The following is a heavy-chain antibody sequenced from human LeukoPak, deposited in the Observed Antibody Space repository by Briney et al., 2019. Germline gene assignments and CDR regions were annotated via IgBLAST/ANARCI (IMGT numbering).Heavy chain of an antibody. V-gene: IGHV3-23*01. CDR3: AKDLSGYSRQVAY. J-gene: IGHJ4*02. CDR1: GFTFSGYA. Sequence: PGGSLRLSCAASGFTFSGYAMSWVRQAPGKGLEWVSTVSGSGSRTYYADSVEGRFTISRDNSKNTMNLQMNSLRAEDTAIYYCAKDLSGYSRQVAYWGQGTLVTVSS. CDR2: VSGSGSRT. D-gene: IGHD3-22*01.